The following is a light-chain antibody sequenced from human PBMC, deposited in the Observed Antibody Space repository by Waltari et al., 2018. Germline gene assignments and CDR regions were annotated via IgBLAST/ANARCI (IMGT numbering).Light chain of an antibody. Sequence: SYELTQPPPVSVSPGQTARITCSGHELPRKYAYWFQQKSEQAPRLVIYEDNKRPSGIPERYSGSSAGTVATLTISGAQVDDEADYYCYSSDSTGLRVFGGGTTVVVL. CDR3: YSSDSTGLRV. J-gene: IGLJ1*01. CDR1: ELPRKY. CDR2: EDN. V-gene: IGLV3-10*01.